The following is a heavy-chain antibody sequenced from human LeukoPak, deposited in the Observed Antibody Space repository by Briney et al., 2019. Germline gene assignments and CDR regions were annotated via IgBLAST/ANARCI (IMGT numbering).Heavy chain of an antibody. Sequence: PGGSLRLSCAASGFTFSSYAMSWVRQAPGKGLEWVSAISASGGSTNYADSEKGRFTISRDNSKNTLYLQMNSLRAEDTAVYYCAKDLTVAGIAYYMDVWGKGTTVTVSS. CDR2: ISASGGST. J-gene: IGHJ6*03. D-gene: IGHD6-19*01. CDR3: AKDLTVAGIAYYMDV. V-gene: IGHV3-23*01. CDR1: GFTFSSYA.